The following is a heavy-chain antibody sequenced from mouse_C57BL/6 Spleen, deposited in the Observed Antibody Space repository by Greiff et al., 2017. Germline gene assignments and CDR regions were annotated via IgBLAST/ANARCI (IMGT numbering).Heavy chain of an antibody. J-gene: IGHJ2*01. D-gene: IGHD1-1*01. CDR2: IDPSDSET. Sequence: QVQLQQPGAELVRPGSSVKLSCKASGYTFTSYWMHWVKQRPIQGLEWIGNIDPSDSETNYNQKFKDKATLTVDKSSSTAYMQLSSLTSEDSAVXYCASYGSSQYYIDYWGQGTTLTVSS. V-gene: IGHV1-52*01. CDR3: ASYGSSQYYIDY. CDR1: GYTFTSYW.